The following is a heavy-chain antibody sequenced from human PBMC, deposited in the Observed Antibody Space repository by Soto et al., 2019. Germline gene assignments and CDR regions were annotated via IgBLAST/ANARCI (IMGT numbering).Heavy chain of an antibody. J-gene: IGHJ6*02. D-gene: IGHD3-10*01. CDR3: ARGFGELLGKYYYYGMDV. CDR2: IYHSGST. V-gene: IGHV4-4*02. CDR1: GGSISSSNW. Sequence: TLSLTCAVSGGSISSSNWWSWVRQPPGKGLEWIGEIYHSGSTNYNPSLKSRVTISVDKSKNQFSLKLSSVTAADTAVYYCARGFGELLGKYYYYGMDVWGQGTTVTVSS.